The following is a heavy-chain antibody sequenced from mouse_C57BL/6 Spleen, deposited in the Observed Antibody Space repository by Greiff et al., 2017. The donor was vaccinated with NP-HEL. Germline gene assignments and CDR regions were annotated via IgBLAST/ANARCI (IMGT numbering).Heavy chain of an antibody. V-gene: IGHV1-61*01. CDR3: AREGIPPRGCDY. CDR2: IYPSDSET. J-gene: IGHJ2*01. CDR1: GYTFTSYW. D-gene: IGHD5-2*01. Sequence: VQLQQPGAELVRPGSSVKLSCKASGYTFTSYWMDWVKQRPGQGLEWIGNIYPSDSETHYNQKFKDKATLTVDKSSSTAYMQLSSLTSEDSAVYYCAREGIPPRGCDYWGQGTTLTVSS.